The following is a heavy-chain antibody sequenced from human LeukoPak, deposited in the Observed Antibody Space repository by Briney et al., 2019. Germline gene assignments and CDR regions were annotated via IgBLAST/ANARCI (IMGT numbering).Heavy chain of an antibody. J-gene: IGHJ4*02. CDR1: GYTFTSYG. CDR2: ISGYNGHT. V-gene: IGHV1-18*01. CDR3: ARPVTTVGFDY. Sequence: ASVKVSCKASGYTFTSYGISWVRQAPGQGLEWMGWISGYNGHTNYAQKLQGRVTMTTDTSTGTAYMELRSLRSDDTAVYYCARPVTTVGFDYWGQGTLVTVSS. D-gene: IGHD4-23*01.